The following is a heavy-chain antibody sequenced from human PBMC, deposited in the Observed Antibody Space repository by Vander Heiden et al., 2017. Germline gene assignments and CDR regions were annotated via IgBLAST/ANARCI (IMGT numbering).Heavy chain of an antibody. D-gene: IGHD3-16*01. V-gene: IGHV3-21*01. CDR2: ALSSSTST. Sequence: EGQVVESGGGLVKPGGSLRLSCKTSGLGFSNYTMHWVRQAPGKGLEWVAAALSSSTSTFYADSVKGRFTISRDNAKNSLFLQMNSLRVEDTARYYRATAPKGGAYWGQGTLVTVSS. CDR3: ATAPKGGAY. CDR1: GLGFSNYT. J-gene: IGHJ4*02.